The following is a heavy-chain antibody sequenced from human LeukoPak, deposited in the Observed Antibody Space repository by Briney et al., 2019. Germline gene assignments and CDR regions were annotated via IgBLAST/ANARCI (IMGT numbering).Heavy chain of an antibody. CDR1: GFTFSSYA. D-gene: IGHD3-10*01. V-gene: IGHV3-30-3*01. CDR3: ARAESSLLLWFGEQYFDY. Sequence: GGSLRLSCAASGFTFSSYAMHWVRQAPGKGLEWVAFISYDGSNKYYADSVEGRFTTSRDNSKNTLYLQMNSLRAEDTAMYYCARAESSLLLWFGEQYFDYWGQGTLVTVSS. CDR2: ISYDGSNK. J-gene: IGHJ4*02.